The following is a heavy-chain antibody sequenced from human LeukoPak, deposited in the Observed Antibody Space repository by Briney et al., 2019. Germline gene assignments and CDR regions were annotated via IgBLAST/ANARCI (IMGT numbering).Heavy chain of an antibody. CDR1: GVSISSLY. V-gene: IGHV4-59*11. D-gene: IGHD5-12*01. CDR2: IYYSGST. CDR3: ARDPTDSGYAYFAY. Sequence: SETLSLTCTVSGVSISSLYWIWLRQPPGKGREGFGYIYYSGSTNYNPSLKSRVTISVDTSKNQFSLKLSSVAAADTAVYYCARDPTDSGYAYFAYWGQGTLVTVSS. J-gene: IGHJ4*02.